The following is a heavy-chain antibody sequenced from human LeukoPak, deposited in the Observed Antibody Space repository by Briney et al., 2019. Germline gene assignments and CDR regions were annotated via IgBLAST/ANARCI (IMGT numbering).Heavy chain of an antibody. V-gene: IGHV1-46*01. CDR2: INPSCGNT. CDR1: GYTFTSYY. J-gene: IGHJ4*02. D-gene: IGHD2-21*02. CDR3: ARGWNIVVVTATNFDY. Sequence: ASVKVSCKASGYTFTSYYMHWVRQAPGQGLEWRGMINPSCGNTSYPQKFQRSVTMTRHTSTSTVYMELSSLRSEDTAVYYCARGWNIVVVTATNFDYWGQGTLVTVSS.